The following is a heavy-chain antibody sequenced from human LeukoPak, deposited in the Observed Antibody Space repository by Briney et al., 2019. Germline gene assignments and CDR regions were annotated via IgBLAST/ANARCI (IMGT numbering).Heavy chain of an antibody. Sequence: GGSLRLSCAASGFNFSSYGMHWVRQAPGKGLEWVTSIWFDGSNIHYADSVKGRVIISRDNSKSALYLQMNSLRAEDTAIYYCARDSLPMAVTGPFDHWGQGALVTVPS. CDR1: GFNFSSYG. CDR3: ARDSLPMAVTGPFDH. CDR2: IWFDGSNI. V-gene: IGHV3-33*01. D-gene: IGHD6-19*01. J-gene: IGHJ4*02.